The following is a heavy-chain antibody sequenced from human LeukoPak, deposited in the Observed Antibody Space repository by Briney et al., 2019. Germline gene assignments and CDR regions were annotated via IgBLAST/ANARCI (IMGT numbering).Heavy chain of an antibody. D-gene: IGHD3-16*01. CDR3: IRDLFDDYSLDY. J-gene: IGHJ4*02. CDR1: GFTFSSYS. V-gene: IGHV3-21*01. CDR2: INSDSSLM. Sequence: GGSLRLSCAASGFTFSSYSMNWARQAPGKGLEWVSSINSDSSLMYYAESVKGRFTISRDNARNSLYLQMSSLRVEDTAVYYCIRDLFDDYSLDYWGQGALVTVSS.